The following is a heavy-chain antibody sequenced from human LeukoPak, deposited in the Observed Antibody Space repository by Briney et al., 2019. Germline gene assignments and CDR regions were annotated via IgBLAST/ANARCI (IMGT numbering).Heavy chain of an antibody. D-gene: IGHD6-13*01. V-gene: IGHV3-30*02. CDR2: IRYDGSNK. CDR3: AKGASSWHLHDY. J-gene: IGHJ4*02. CDR1: GFTFSSYG. Sequence: PGGSLRLSCAASGFTFSSYGMHWVRQAPGKGLEWVAFIRYDGSNKYYADSVKGRFTISRDNSKNTLYLQMNSLRAEDTAVYYCAKGASSWHLHDYWGQGTLVTVSS.